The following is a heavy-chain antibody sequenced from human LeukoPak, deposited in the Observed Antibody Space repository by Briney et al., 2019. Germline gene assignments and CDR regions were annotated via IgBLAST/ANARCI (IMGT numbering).Heavy chain of an antibody. D-gene: IGHD5-18*01. CDR3: ARGDVDTAMVTPDY. CDR2: INPNSGGT. V-gene: IGHV1-2*02. J-gene: IGHJ4*02. Sequence: GASVKVSCKASGYTFTGYYMRWVRQAPGQGLEWMGWINPNSGGTNNEQKFQGRVTMTRDTSISTAYMELSRLRFDDTAVYYCARGDVDTAMVTPDYWGQGTLVTVSS. CDR1: GYTFTGYY.